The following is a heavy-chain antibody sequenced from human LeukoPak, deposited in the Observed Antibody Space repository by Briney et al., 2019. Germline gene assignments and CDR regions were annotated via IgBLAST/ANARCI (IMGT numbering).Heavy chain of an antibody. CDR2: LYSGGST. D-gene: IGHD3-10*01. CDR1: GFAVSTNY. Sequence: GGSLRLSCAASGFAVSTNYMNWVRQAPGKGLEWVSVLYSGGSTYYADSVKGRFTISRDNSKNTLYLQMNSLRAEDTAVYYCATSGRLAGSFDCWGQGTLVTVSS. J-gene: IGHJ4*02. CDR3: ATSGRLAGSFDC. V-gene: IGHV3-53*01.